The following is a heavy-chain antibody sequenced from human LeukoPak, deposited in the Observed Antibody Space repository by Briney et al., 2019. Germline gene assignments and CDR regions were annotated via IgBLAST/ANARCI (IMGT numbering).Heavy chain of an antibody. Sequence: SETLSLTCTVSGGSISSYYWSWIRQPPGKGLEWIGYIYYSGSTNYNPSLESRVTISVDTSKNQFSLKLSSVTAADTAVYYCARDRRITMIPSNWFDPWGQGTLVTVSS. CDR3: ARDRRITMIPSNWFDP. CDR1: GGSISSYY. D-gene: IGHD3-22*01. J-gene: IGHJ5*02. CDR2: IYYSGST. V-gene: IGHV4-59*01.